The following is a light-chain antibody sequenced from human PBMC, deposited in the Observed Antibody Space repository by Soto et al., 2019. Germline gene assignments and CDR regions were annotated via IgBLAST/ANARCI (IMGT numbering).Light chain of an antibody. CDR2: DVS. J-gene: IGLJ2*01. V-gene: IGLV2-14*01. CDR1: SSDVGGYHY. CDR3: SSYTSSSTLVV. Sequence: QSALTQPASVSGSPGQSITISCTGTSSDVGGYHYVSWYQQHPGKAPKLMIYDVSNRPSGVSNRFSGSKSGNTASLTISGLQAEDEADYYCSSYTSSSTLVVFGGGTNLTV.